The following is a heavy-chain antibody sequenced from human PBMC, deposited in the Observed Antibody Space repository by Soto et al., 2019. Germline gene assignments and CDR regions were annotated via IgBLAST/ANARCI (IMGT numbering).Heavy chain of an antibody. CDR1: GGSISSSNW. D-gene: IGHD5-12*01. J-gene: IGHJ4*02. Sequence: QVQLQESGPGLVKPSGTLSLTCAVSGGSISSSNWWSWVRQPPGKGLEWIGEIYHSGSTNYNPSLKRRVTISVDKSKNQFSRKLSPVTAADTAVYYCARVVVATIQWAVDYWGQGTLVTVSS. CDR2: IYHSGST. V-gene: IGHV4-4*02. CDR3: ARVVVATIQWAVDY.